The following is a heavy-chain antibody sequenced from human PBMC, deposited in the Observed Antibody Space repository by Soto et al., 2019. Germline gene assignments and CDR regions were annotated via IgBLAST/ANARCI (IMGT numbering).Heavy chain of an antibody. Sequence: ASVKVSCKASGYTFTSYDINWVRQATGQGLEWMGWMNPNSGNTGYAQKFQGRVTMTRNTSISTAYMELSSLRSEDTAVYYCARVLTGIDWFDPWGQGTLVTVS. J-gene: IGHJ5*02. V-gene: IGHV1-8*01. CDR1: GYTFTSYD. CDR3: ARVLTGIDWFDP. D-gene: IGHD1-20*01. CDR2: MNPNSGNT.